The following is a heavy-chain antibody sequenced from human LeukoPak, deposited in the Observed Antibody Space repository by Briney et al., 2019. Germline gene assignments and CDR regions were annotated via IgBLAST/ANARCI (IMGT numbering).Heavy chain of an antibody. CDR1: GFTFSSYA. Sequence: GGSLRLSCAASGFTFSSYAMSWVRQAPGKGLEWVSAISGSGGSTYYADSVKGRFTISRDNSKNTLYLQMNSLRAEDTAVYYCAKSYDGRCSSTSCYALFDYWGQGTLVTVSS. D-gene: IGHD2-2*01. V-gene: IGHV3-23*01. CDR3: AKSYDGRCSSTSCYALFDY. CDR2: ISGSGGST. J-gene: IGHJ4*02.